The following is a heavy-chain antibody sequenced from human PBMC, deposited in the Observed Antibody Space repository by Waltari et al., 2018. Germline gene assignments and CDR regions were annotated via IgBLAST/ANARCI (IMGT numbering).Heavy chain of an antibody. Sequence: EVQLVEFGGGLVQPGRSLRLPCTVPGFNFGDYAMTWFRQAPGKGLVWVGYMRSDSYGGATEYGASVRGRFTFSRDASKNTAYLQMNSLGSEDTALYFCRRGEYSSDYWGQGALVTVSS. D-gene: IGHD6-6*01. V-gene: IGHV3-49*03. CDR3: RRGEYSSDY. J-gene: IGHJ4*02. CDR2: MRSDSYGGAT. CDR1: GFNFGDYA.